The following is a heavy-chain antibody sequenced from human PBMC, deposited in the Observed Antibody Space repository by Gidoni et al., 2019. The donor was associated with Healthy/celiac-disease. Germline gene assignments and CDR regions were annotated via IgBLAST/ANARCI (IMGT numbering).Heavy chain of an antibody. D-gene: IGHD6-19*01. CDR1: GFTFSSYG. V-gene: IGHV3-33*01. J-gene: IGHJ4*02. Sequence: QVQLVESGGGVVQPGRSLRLSCAASGFTFSSYGMHWVRQAPGKGLEWVAVIWYDGSNKYYADSVKGRFTISRDNSKNTLYLQMNSLRAEDTAVYYCAREGYSSGWYAPRSRFSREYYFDYWGQGTLVTVSS. CDR2: IWYDGSNK. CDR3: AREGYSSGWYAPRSRFSREYYFDY.